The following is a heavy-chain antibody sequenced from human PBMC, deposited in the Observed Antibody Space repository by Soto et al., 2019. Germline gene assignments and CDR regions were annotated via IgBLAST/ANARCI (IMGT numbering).Heavy chain of an antibody. J-gene: IGHJ4*02. CDR3: AAATRY. CDR2: IYYSGST. CDR1: GGSISGYY. Sequence: PSETLSLTCSVSGGSISGYYWSWIRQTPEKGLEWIGYIYYSGSTNYNPSLKSRVTMLIDMSKNQFSLKLTSVSAADTAVYYCAAATRYWGQGILVT. V-gene: IGHV4-59*01. D-gene: IGHD2-15*01.